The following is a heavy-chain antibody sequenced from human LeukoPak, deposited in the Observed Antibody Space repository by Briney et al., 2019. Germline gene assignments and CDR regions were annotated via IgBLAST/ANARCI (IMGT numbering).Heavy chain of an antibody. D-gene: IGHD2-21*01. CDR1: GGSISSYY. V-gene: IGHV4-4*07. J-gene: IGHJ3*02. CDR3: ARSDPWGAFDI. CDR2: IYTSGST. Sequence: SETLSLTCTVSGGSISSYYWSWIWQPAGKGLEWIGRIYTSGSTNYNPSLKSRVTMSVDTSKNQFSLKLCSVTAADTAVYYCARSDPWGAFDIWGQGTMVTVSS.